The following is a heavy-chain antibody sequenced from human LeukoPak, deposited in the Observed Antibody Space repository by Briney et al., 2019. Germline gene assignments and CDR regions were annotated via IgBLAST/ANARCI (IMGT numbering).Heavy chain of an antibody. V-gene: IGHV1-24*01. CDR3: ATDLNSGSYPGY. D-gene: IGHD1-26*01. CDR2: FDPEDGET. Sequence: ASVKVSCKVSGYTLTELSMHWVRQAPGKGVEWRGGFDPEDGETIYAQKFQGRVTMTEDTSTDTAHMELSSLRSEDTAVYYCATDLNSGSYPGYWGQGTLVTVSS. CDR1: GYTLTELS. J-gene: IGHJ4*02.